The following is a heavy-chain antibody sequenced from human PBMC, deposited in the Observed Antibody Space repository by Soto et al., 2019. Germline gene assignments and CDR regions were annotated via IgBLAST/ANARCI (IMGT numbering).Heavy chain of an antibody. CDR2: IYYSGST. CDR1: GGSISRYY. Sequence: SETLSLTCTVSGGSISRYYWSWIRQPPGKGLEWIGYIYYSGSTNYNPSLKSRVTISVDTSKNQFSLKLSSVTAADTAVYYCARMVRGVTYYLDDWGQGTLVTV. V-gene: IGHV4-59*01. D-gene: IGHD3-10*01. J-gene: IGHJ4*02. CDR3: ARMVRGVTYYLDD.